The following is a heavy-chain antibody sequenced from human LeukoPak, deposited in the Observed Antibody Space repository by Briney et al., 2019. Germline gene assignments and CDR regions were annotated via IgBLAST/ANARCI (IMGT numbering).Heavy chain of an antibody. CDR2: ISYDGSNK. V-gene: IGHV3-30*03. D-gene: IGHD5-12*01. CDR3: ARHSGYDYYFDY. Sequence: GGSLRLSCAASGFTFSSYGMHWVRQAPAKGLEWVAVISYDGSNKYYADSVKGRFTISRDNSKNTLYLQMNSLRAEDTAVYYCARHSGYDYYFDYWGQGTLVTVSS. CDR1: GFTFSSYG. J-gene: IGHJ4*02.